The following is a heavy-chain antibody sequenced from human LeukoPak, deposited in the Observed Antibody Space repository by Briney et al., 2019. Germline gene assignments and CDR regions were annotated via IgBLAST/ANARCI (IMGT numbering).Heavy chain of an antibody. V-gene: IGHV4-4*07. CDR2: VYTTGST. Sequence: SETLSLTCTVSGGSISRHYWTWIRQPAGKGLEWIARVYTTGSTNYNPSLKSRVTIPLDTSKNHFSLKLSSLTAADRAGIYFARELLVQGYYYMDVWGIGTTVTVSS. CDR3: ARELLVQGYYYMDV. CDR1: GGSISRHY. D-gene: IGHD1-26*01. J-gene: IGHJ6*03.